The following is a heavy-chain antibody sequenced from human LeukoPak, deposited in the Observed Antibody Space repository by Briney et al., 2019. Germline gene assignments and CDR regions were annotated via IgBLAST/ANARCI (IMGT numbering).Heavy chain of an antibody. CDR3: ARGTGEQWLVNAFDI. D-gene: IGHD6-19*01. V-gene: IGHV4-34*01. CDR1: GGSFSGHY. Sequence: SEILSLTCAVYGGSFSGHYWGWIRQPPGKGLEWIGSIYYSGSTYYNPSLKSRVTISVDTSKNQFSLKLSSVTAADTAVYYCARGTGEQWLVNAFDIWGQGTMVTVSS. J-gene: IGHJ3*02. CDR2: IYYSGST.